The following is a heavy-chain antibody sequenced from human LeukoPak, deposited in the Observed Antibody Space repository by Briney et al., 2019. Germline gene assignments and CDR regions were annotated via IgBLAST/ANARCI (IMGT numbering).Heavy chain of an antibody. V-gene: IGHV3-66*01. J-gene: IGHJ4*02. Sequence: GGSLRLSCAASGFTFSSYWMHWVRQAPGKGLVWVSVIYSGGSTYYADSVKGRFTISRDNAKNSLYLQMNSPRVEDTAVYYCARCTTGRTFGSLREIKRSREIDYWGQGTLVTVSS. D-gene: IGHD1-1*01. CDR1: GFTFSSYW. CDR3: ARCTTGRTFGSLREIKRSREIDY. CDR2: IYSGGST.